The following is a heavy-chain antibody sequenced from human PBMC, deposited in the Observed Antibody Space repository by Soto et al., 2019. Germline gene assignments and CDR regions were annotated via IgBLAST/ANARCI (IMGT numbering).Heavy chain of an antibody. V-gene: IGHV3-23*01. CDR2: ISGSGGST. CDR3: AKGTKRRFLEWLLYPYGMDV. J-gene: IGHJ6*02. CDR1: GFTFSSYA. Sequence: GGSLRLSCAASGFTFSSYAMSWVRQAPGKGLEWVSAISGSGGSTYYADSVKGRFTISRDNSKNTLYLQMNSLRAEDTAVYYCAKGTKRRFLEWLLYPYGMDVWGQGTTVTVSS. D-gene: IGHD3-3*01.